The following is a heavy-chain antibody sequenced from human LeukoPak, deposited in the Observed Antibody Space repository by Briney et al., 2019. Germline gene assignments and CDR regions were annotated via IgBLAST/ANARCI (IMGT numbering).Heavy chain of an antibody. CDR3: ATPDPAYSSGWYGTSFDY. Sequence: SGGSLRLSFAASGFTFDDYAMHWVRQAPGKGLEWVSGISWNSGSIGYADSVKGRFTISRDNAKNSLYLQMNSLRAEDTALYYCATPDPAYSSGWYGTSFDYWGQGTLVTVSS. V-gene: IGHV3-9*01. CDR1: GFTFDDYA. CDR2: ISWNSGSI. J-gene: IGHJ4*02. D-gene: IGHD6-19*01.